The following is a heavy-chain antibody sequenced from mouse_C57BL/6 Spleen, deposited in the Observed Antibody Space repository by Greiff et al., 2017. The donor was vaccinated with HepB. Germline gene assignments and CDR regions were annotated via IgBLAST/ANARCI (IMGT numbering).Heavy chain of an antibody. V-gene: IGHV1-15*01. D-gene: IGHD2-1*01. CDR1: GYTFTDYE. J-gene: IGHJ3*01. CDR2: IDPETGGT. CDR3: TRCGNLLPFAY. Sequence: VQLQQSGAELVRPGASVTLSCKASGYTFTDYEMHWVKQTPVHGLEWIGAIDPETGGTAYNQKFKGKAILTADKSSSTAYMELRSLTSEDSAVYYCTRCGNLLPFAYWGQRTLVTVSA.